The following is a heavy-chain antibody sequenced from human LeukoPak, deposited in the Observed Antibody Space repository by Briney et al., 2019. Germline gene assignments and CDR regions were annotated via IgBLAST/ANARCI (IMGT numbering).Heavy chain of an antibody. J-gene: IGHJ5*01. CDR2: IRIKANSYAT. D-gene: IGHD2-2*01. CDR3: ARYESGDCSSTSCLNWFDC. V-gene: IGHV3-73*01. CDR1: GFTFSGSA. Sequence: PGGSLKLSCAASGFTFSGSAMHWVRQASEKGLESVGRIRIKANSYATGYAASFKGRFTISRDDSKNKAYLQMNSLKTEDTAVYYCARYESGDCSSTSCLNWFDCWGQGTLVTVSS.